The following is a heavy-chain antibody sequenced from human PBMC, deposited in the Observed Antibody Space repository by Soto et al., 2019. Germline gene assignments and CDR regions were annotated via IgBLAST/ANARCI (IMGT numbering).Heavy chain of an antibody. CDR1: GFTFSSXX. V-gene: IGHV3-7*03. J-gene: IGHJ6*02. CDR2: IKQDGSEK. CDR3: ARRVVPAAFYYYGMDV. D-gene: IGHD2-2*01. Sequence: EVQLVESGGGLVQPGGSLRLSCAASGFTFSSXXMSWVRQAPGKGXXXVANIKQDGSEKYYVDSVKGRFTISRDNAKNSLYLQMNSLRAEDTAVYYCARRVVPAAFYYYGMDVWGQGTTVTVSS.